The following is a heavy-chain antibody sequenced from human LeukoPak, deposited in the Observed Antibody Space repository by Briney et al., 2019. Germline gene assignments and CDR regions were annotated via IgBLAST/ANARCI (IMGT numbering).Heavy chain of an antibody. J-gene: IGHJ4*02. CDR1: GGSISSSSYY. V-gene: IGHV4-39*07. CDR2: IYYSGST. D-gene: IGHD2-2*01. CDR3: ASVVVPAAAFDY. Sequence: SETLSLTCTVSGGSISSSSYYWGWIRQPPGKGLEWIGSIYYSGSTYYNPSLKSRVTISVDTSKNQFSLKLSSVTAADTAVYYCASVVVPAAAFDYWGQGTLVTVSS.